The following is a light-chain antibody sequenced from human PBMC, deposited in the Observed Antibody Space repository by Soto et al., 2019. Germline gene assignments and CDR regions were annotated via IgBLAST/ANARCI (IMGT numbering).Light chain of an antibody. V-gene: IGLV1-44*01. CDR2: RND. CDR1: NSNIGKTT. J-gene: IGLJ1*01. CDR3: AAWDDSLKGHV. Sequence: QLVLTQPPSASGTPGQRVTISCSGSNSNIGKTTVSWFQKLPGTAPKLLISRNDQRPSGVPDRFSGSKSGTSGSLAISGLQFEDEAEYYCAAWDDSLKGHVFGSGTQLTVL.